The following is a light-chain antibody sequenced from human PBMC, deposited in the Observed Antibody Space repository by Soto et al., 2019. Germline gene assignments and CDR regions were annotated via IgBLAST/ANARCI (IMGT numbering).Light chain of an antibody. V-gene: IGKV3-20*01. CDR1: QSVSSSY. Sequence: EIVLTQSPGTLSLSPGERATLSCRASQSVSSSYLAWYQQKPGQAPRLLIYGASSRATGIPDRFSGSGSGTDFTLTISRLEPVDFAVYYCQQYGSSLFFGQGTKLEIK. CDR2: GAS. CDR3: QQYGSSLF. J-gene: IGKJ2*01.